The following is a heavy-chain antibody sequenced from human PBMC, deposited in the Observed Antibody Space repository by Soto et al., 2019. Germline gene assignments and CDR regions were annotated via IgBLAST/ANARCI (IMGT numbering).Heavy chain of an antibody. CDR1: GFTFSTYS. CDR2: ISRSSSTI. D-gene: IGHD6-13*01. Sequence: DVQLVESGGGLVQPGGSLRLSCAASGFTFSTYSMNWVRQAPGKGLEWVSYISRSSSTIYYADSVKGRFTNSRHNAKNSLSMQRNSRRAEDTAVYYCARSEFSAAAGLGNYYDYYYYMDVWGKGTTVTVSS. V-gene: IGHV3-48*01. J-gene: IGHJ6*03. CDR3: ARSEFSAAAGLGNYYDYYYYMDV.